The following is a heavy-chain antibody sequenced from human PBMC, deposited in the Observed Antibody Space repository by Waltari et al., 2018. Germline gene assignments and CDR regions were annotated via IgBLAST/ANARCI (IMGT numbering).Heavy chain of an antibody. Sequence: EVQLLETGGGLVQPGGSLRLSCAASGFSFSSYAMHWVRQAPGKGLEWVSGISGSGGRTQYGDSVKGRFTISRDNSKNTLYLQMNSLRAEDTAMYYCARDLGLLGLGEFSLCDWGQGTLVTVSS. D-gene: IGHD3-16*02. J-gene: IGHJ4*02. CDR1: GFSFSSYA. V-gene: IGHV3-23*01. CDR3: ARDLGLLGLGEFSLCD. CDR2: ISGSGGRT.